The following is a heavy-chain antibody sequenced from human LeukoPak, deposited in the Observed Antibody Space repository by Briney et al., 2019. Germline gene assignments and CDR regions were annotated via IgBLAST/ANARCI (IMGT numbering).Heavy chain of an antibody. Sequence: SWVRQAPGKGLEWVGRIKSKTDGGTTDYAAPVKGRFTISRDDSKNTLYLQMNSLKTEDTAVYYCTTGLGYCSGGSCYSQYYYGMDVWGQGTTVTVSS. CDR3: TTGLGYCSGGSCYSQYYYGMDV. J-gene: IGHJ6*02. V-gene: IGHV3-15*01. CDR2: IKSKTDGGTT. D-gene: IGHD2-15*01.